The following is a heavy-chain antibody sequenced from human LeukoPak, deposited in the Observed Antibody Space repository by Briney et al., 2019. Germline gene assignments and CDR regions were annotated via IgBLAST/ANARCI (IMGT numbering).Heavy chain of an antibody. CDR2: IYPGDSDT. V-gene: IGHV5-51*01. CDR3: ARWIMVRGVIVSYFDY. CDR1: GYSFTSYW. D-gene: IGHD3-10*01. Sequence: GESLKISCKGSGYSFTSYWIGWARQMPGKGLEWMGIIYPGDSDTRYSPSFQGQVTISADKSISTAYLQWSSLKASDTAMYYCARWIMVRGVIVSYFDYWGQGTLVTVSS. J-gene: IGHJ4*02.